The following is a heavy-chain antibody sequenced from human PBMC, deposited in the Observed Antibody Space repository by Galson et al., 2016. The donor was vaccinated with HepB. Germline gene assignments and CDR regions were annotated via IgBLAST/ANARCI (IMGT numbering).Heavy chain of an antibody. V-gene: IGHV5-51*01. CDR2: IYPGNSDT. CDR3: ARLPPGAPMMHYYGMDV. Sequence: QSGAEVTKPGESLKISCKGSGFTFTSYWIGWVRQMPGKGLEWMGIIYPGNSDTRYSPSFQGQVTMSADKSSSTAYLQWSSLKASDTAMYYCARLPPGAPMMHYYGMDVWGQGTTVTVSS. D-gene: IGHD3-22*01. CDR1: GFTFTSYW. J-gene: IGHJ6*02.